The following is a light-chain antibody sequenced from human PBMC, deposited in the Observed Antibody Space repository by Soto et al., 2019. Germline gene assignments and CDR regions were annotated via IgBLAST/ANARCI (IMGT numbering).Light chain of an antibody. CDR2: EVS. Sequence: QSVLTQPASVSGSPGQSITISCTGTSSDIGGHNYVSWYQHHPGKAPKLIIYEVSDRPSGIYARFSASTSGNTASLTISGVQAEDEADYYCSSYTSSSTWVFGGGTKLTVL. V-gene: IGLV2-14*01. CDR3: SSYTSSSTWV. CDR1: SSDIGGHNY. J-gene: IGLJ3*02.